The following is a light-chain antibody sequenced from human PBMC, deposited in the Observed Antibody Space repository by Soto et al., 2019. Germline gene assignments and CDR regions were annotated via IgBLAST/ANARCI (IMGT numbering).Light chain of an antibody. CDR3: QQYNSYWT. Sequence: DIQMTQSPSTLSASVGDRVTITCRASQSISSWLAWYQQKPGKAPKLLIYDASSLKSGVPPRFSGSGSETEFTLTISSLQPDDFATYYCQQYNSYWTFGQGTKVEIK. CDR2: DAS. CDR1: QSISSW. V-gene: IGKV1-5*01. J-gene: IGKJ1*01.